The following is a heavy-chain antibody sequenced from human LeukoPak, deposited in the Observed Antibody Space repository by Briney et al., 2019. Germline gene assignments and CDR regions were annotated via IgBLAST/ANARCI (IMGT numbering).Heavy chain of an antibody. J-gene: IGHJ6*04. CDR2: VYYSGST. CDR1: GGSLSSGGYY. Sequence: SQTLSLTCTVSGGSLSSGGYYWGWVRQHPGTCLEWLGYVYYSGSTYYNPSLKSRVTISVDTSKNQFSLKLSSVTAADTAVYYCARSGIVVVRDYYGMDVWGKGTTVTVSS. V-gene: IGHV4-31*03. CDR3: ARSGIVVVRDYYGMDV. D-gene: IGHD2-2*01.